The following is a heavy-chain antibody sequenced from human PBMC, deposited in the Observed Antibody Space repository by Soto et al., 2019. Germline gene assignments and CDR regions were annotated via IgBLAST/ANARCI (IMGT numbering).Heavy chain of an antibody. CDR3: VSGPRTTADY. D-gene: IGHD1-1*01. J-gene: IGHJ4*02. V-gene: IGHV4-39*01. Sequence: PSETLSLTCTVSGGSISSTRYYWGWIRQPPGKGLEWIGTTYYTGSTYYNPSLKSRVTISVDMSKNQFSLKGRSVTAADTAVYYCVSGPRTTADYWGQGTLVTVSS. CDR2: TYYTGST. CDR1: GGSISSTRYY.